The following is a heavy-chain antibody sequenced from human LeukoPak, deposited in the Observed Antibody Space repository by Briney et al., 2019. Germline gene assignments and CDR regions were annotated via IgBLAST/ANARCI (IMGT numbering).Heavy chain of an antibody. V-gene: IGHV4-34*01. CDR1: GGSFSDYY. Sequence: PSETLSLTCAVYGGSFSDYYWTWIRQPPGKGLEWIGEINHSGRANYSPSLKSRVTISVDTSKNQFSLRLSSVTAADTAVYYCARSVSGVESMAIVLTAAWYCIDGWGKGTTAIVSS. CDR3: ARSVSGVESMAIVLTAAWYCIDG. D-gene: IGHD2/OR15-2a*01. CDR2: INHSGRA. J-gene: IGHJ6*03.